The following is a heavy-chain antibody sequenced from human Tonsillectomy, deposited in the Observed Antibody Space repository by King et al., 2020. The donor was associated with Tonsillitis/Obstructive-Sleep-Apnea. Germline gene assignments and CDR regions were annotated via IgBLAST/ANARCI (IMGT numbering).Heavy chain of an antibody. Sequence: VQLVESGGGVVQPGRSLRLSCAASGFTLRSYGMHWVRQAPGKGLEWVAVISYDGSNKYYADSVKGRFTISRDNSKNTLSLQMNSLRAEDTAVYYCARDSLVGATMWASGMDVWGQGTTVTVSS. CDR3: ARDSLVGATMWASGMDV. CDR2: ISYDGSNK. D-gene: IGHD1-26*01. CDR1: GFTLRSYG. V-gene: IGHV3-33*01. J-gene: IGHJ6*02.